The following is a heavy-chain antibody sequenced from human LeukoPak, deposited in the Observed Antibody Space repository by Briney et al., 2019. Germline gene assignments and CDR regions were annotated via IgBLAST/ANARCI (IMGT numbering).Heavy chain of an antibody. V-gene: IGHV4-38-2*01. CDR3: ATAYCSGGSCYQAYDAFDI. Sequence: PSETPSLTCAVSGYSISSGYYWGWIRQPPGKGLEWIGSIYHSGSTYYNPSLKSRVTISVDTSKNQFSLKLSSVTAADTAVYYCATAYCSGGSCYQAYDAFDIWGQGTMVTVSS. D-gene: IGHD2-15*01. CDR2: IYHSGST. J-gene: IGHJ3*02. CDR1: GYSISSGYY.